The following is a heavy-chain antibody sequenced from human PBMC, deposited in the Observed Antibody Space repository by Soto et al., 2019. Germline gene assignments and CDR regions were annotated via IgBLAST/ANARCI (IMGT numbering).Heavy chain of an antibody. J-gene: IGHJ3*02. Sequence: GASVKVSCKASGYTFTSYAMHWVRQAPGQRLEWMGWINAGNGNTGYAQKFQGRVTMTRNTSISTAYTELSSLRSEDTAVYYCARCPSGFDAFDIWGQGTMVT. D-gene: IGHD6-19*01. CDR3: ARCPSGFDAFDI. CDR2: INAGNGNT. CDR1: GYTFTSYA. V-gene: IGHV1-3*01.